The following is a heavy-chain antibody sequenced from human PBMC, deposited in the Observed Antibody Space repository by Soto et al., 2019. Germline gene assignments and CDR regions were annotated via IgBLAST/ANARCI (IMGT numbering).Heavy chain of an antibody. D-gene: IGHD6-19*01. CDR1: GFTFSNAW. V-gene: IGHV3-15*07. CDR2: IKSKTDGGTT. J-gene: IGHJ4*02. CDR3: TTDCPVSYSSGWPRETFDY. Sequence: GGSLRLSCAASGFTFSNAWMNWVRQAPGKGLEWVGRIKSKTDGGTTDYAAPVKGRFTISRDDSKNTLYLQMNSLKTEDTAVYYCTTDCPVSYSSGWPRETFDYWGQGTLVTVSS.